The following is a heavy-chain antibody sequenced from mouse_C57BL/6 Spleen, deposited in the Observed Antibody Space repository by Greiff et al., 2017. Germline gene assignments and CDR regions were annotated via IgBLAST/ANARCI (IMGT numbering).Heavy chain of an antibody. Sequence: DVQLQESGGGLVKPGGSLKLSCAASGFTFSSYAMSWVRQTPEKRLEWVATISDGGSYTYYPDNVKGRFTISRDNAKNNLYLQKSQLKSEDTAMYYCARGEGYYYSSSYGYFDVWGTGTTGTVSS. V-gene: IGHV5-4*01. J-gene: IGHJ1*03. CDR3: ARGEGYYYSSSYGYFDV. D-gene: IGHD1-1*01. CDR2: ISDGGSYT. CDR1: GFTFSSYA.